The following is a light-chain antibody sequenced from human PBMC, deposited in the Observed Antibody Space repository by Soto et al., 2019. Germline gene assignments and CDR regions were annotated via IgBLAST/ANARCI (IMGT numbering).Light chain of an antibody. V-gene: IGKV1-9*01. CDR1: QATRKY. J-gene: IGKJ3*01. CDR2: AAS. Sequence: DIQLTQSPSFVSASVGDRVTITCRASQATRKYLAWYQQKPGKAPKLLIYAASTLQSGVPSRFSGSGSGTEFTLTINSLQPEDFATYYCQRPGVFGPGTKVDIK. CDR3: QRPGV.